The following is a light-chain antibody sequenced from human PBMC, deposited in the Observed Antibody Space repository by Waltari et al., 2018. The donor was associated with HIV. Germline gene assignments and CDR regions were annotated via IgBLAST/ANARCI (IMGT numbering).Light chain of an antibody. V-gene: IGKV1-39*01. Sequence: DIQMTQSPLCLSASVGDRVTITCRTSQNIGTYLNWYPHKPGTAPKLLIFGASSLQGGVPSRFSGAGAGTDVFLTISNLQLEDFGIYYCQQSYNSPPPFGRGTKLEL. CDR3: QQSYNSPPP. J-gene: IGKJ2*01. CDR2: GAS. CDR1: QNIGTY.